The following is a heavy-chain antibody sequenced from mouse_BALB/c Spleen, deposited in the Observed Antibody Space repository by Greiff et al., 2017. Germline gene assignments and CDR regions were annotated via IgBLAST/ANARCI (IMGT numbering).Heavy chain of an antibody. D-gene: IGHD1-2*01. J-gene: IGHJ3*01. Sequence: EVQLVESGGGLVQPGGSLKLSCAASGFTFSSYGMSWVRQTPDKRLELVATINSNGGSTYYPDSVKGRFTISRDNAKNTLYLQMSSLKSEDTAMYYCARGNGYEGFAYWGQGTLVTVSA. CDR1: GFTFSSYG. V-gene: IGHV5-6-3*01. CDR2: INSNGGST. CDR3: ARGNGYEGFAY.